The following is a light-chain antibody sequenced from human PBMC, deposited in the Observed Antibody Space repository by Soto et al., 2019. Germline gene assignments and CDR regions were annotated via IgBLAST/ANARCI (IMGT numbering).Light chain of an antibody. Sequence: QSVLTQPPSVSAAPGQKVTISCSGSSSNIGNNYVSWYQQLPGTAPKLLIYDNNKRPSGIPDRFSGSKSGTSATLGITGLQTWDEADYYCGTWDSSLSAWVFGGGTKVTVL. CDR2: DNN. CDR3: GTWDSSLSAWV. J-gene: IGLJ3*02. CDR1: SSNIGNNY. V-gene: IGLV1-51*01.